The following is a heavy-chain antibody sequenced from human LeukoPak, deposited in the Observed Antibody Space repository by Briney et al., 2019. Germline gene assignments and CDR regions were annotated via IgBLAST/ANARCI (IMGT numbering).Heavy chain of an antibody. CDR1: GGSISTSNYY. J-gene: IGHJ6*03. Sequence: PSETLSLTCTVSGGSISTSNYYWGWIRQPPGKGLEWIGNIFYSGSTYYNPSLKSRVTISVDTSKNQFSLKLSSVTAADTAVYYCARGHAGYSYGAGVRDYYMDVWGKGTTVTISS. D-gene: IGHD5-18*01. CDR3: ARGHAGYSYGAGVRDYYMDV. CDR2: IFYSGST. V-gene: IGHV4-39*07.